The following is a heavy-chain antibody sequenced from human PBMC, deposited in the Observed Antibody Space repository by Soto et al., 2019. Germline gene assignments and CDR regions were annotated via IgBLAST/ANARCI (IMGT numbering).Heavy chain of an antibody. Sequence: ASAKVSCKASGYTFTSYGISWVRQAPGQGLEWMGWISAYNGNTNYAQKLQGRVTMTTDTSTSTAYMELRSLRSDDTAVYYCARDMRAMGSRHFDYWGQGTLVTVSS. V-gene: IGHV1-18*01. D-gene: IGHD5-18*01. CDR3: ARDMRAMGSRHFDY. CDR1: GYTFTSYG. CDR2: ISAYNGNT. J-gene: IGHJ4*02.